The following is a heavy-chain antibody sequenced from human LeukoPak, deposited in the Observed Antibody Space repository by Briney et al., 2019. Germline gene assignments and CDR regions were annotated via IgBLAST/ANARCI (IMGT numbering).Heavy chain of an antibody. Sequence: SETLSLTCTVSGASIRSNYWSWVGQPPGKGLEWIGNIHYGGSTNYNPSLKSRVTISLDTSNNQFFLKLRSVTAADTAVYYCARQWDGDYWGQGTLVTVSS. J-gene: IGHJ4*02. CDR2: IHYGGST. V-gene: IGHV4-59*08. CDR3: ARQWDGDY. D-gene: IGHD1-26*01. CDR1: GASIRSNY.